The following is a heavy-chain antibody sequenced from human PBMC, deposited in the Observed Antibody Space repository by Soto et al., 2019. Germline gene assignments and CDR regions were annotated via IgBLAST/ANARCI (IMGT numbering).Heavy chain of an antibody. CDR3: ARVSIAVAGTPTYFDY. CDR2: INHSGST. D-gene: IGHD6-19*01. J-gene: IGHJ4*02. Sequence: PSETLSLTCAVYGGSFSGYYWSWIRQPPGKGLEWIGEINHSGSTNYNPSLKSRVTISVDTSKNQFSLKLSSVTAADTAVYYCARVSIAVAGTPTYFDYWGQGTLVTVSS. V-gene: IGHV4-34*01. CDR1: GGSFSGYY.